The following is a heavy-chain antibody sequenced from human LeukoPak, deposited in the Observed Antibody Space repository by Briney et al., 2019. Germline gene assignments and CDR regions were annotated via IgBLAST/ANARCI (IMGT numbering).Heavy chain of an antibody. V-gene: IGHV3-21*01. D-gene: IGHD1-14*01. CDR1: GFNFDRHS. J-gene: IGHJ4*02. CDR3: AREDRRSFDY. CDR2: ISSSSSYI. Sequence: AGGSLRLSCAASGFNFDRHSMTWVRQAPGKGLEWVSSISSSSSYIYYADSVKGRFTISRDNAKNSLYLQMNSLRAEDTAVYYCAREDRRSFDYWGQGTLVTVSS.